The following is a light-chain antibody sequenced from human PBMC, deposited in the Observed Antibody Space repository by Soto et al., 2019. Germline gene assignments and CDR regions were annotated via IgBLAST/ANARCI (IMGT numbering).Light chain of an antibody. CDR2: DVS. V-gene: IGLV2-14*03. CDR1: SSDIGGYNY. Sequence: QSALTQPASVSGSPGQSIIISCTGTSSDIGGYNYVSWYQQHPGKAPKLMTYDVSARPSGLSNRFSGSKSGNTASLTISGLQAEDEADYYCSSFSTTTTLVFGTGIKLTVL. J-gene: IGLJ1*01. CDR3: SSFSTTTTLV.